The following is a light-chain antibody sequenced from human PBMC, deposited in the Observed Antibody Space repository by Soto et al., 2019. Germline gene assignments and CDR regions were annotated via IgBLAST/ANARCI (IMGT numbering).Light chain of an antibody. Sequence: DIQMTQSPSSVSASVGDRVTSTCRASQGISSRLAWYQQKPGKAPNLLIYAASSLQGGVPSRFSGSGSETDFSLTIGSLQPEDFATYDCQQSNSFPLTFGGGTKVEIK. J-gene: IGKJ4*01. CDR3: QQSNSFPLT. V-gene: IGKV1-12*01. CDR1: QGISSR. CDR2: AAS.